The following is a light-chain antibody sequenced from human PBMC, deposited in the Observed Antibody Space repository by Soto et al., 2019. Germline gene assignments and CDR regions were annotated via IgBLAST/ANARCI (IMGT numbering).Light chain of an antibody. J-gene: IGLJ2*01. CDR3: SSYATSRIVI. V-gene: IGLV1-40*01. CDR1: DSNIGAGSD. CDR2: ENS. Sequence: QSVLTQPPSVSGAPGQRVTISCAGSDSNIGAGSDVHWYQHLPGTAPKLLIYENSNRPSGVPDRFSGSKSGTSGSLDITGLQAEDEADYYCSSYATSRIVIFGGGTKLTVL.